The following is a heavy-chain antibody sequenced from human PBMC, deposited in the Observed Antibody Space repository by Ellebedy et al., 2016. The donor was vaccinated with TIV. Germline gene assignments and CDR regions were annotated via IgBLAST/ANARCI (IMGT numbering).Heavy chain of an antibody. CDR3: ARQRRGLWPLAGAGHAFDI. J-gene: IGHJ3*02. CDR2: VYYSGST. CDR1: GGSISSTSHY. Sequence: MPSETLSLTCTVSGGSISSTSHYWGWIRQPPGKGLEWIGYVYYSGSTYYNPSLKSRVTISIDTSKSQFSLKLRSLTAADTAMYYCARQRRGLWPLAGAGHAFDIWGQGTMVTVSS. D-gene: IGHD6-13*01. V-gene: IGHV4-39*01.